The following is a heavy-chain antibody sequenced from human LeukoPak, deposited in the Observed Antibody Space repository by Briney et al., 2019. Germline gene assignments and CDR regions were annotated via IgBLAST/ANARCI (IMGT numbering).Heavy chain of an antibody. V-gene: IGHV4-34*01. CDR1: GGSFSGYY. D-gene: IGHD3-10*01. CDR2: INHSGST. J-gene: IGHJ5*02. Sequence: SESLSLTCAVYGGSFSGYYWSWIRQPPGKGLEWIGEINHSGSTNYNPSLKSRVTISVDTSKDQFSLKLSSVTAADTAVYYCARGEGDNYYGSGSYYNRFDPWGQGTLVTVSS. CDR3: ARGEGDNYYGSGSYYNRFDP.